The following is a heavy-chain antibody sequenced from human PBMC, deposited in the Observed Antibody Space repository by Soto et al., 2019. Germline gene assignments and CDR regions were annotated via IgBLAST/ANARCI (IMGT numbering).Heavy chain of an antibody. CDR2: IYYSGST. Sequence: SETLSLTCTVSGGSISSAAYYWSWIRQPPGKGLEWIGYIYYSGSTYYNPSLKSRVTISVDTSKNQFSLKLSSVTAADTAVYYCPRGGHITGTFSWCFDPGGKEPRVTVPS. CDR3: PRGGHITGTFSWCFDP. V-gene: IGHV4-30-4*01. J-gene: IGHJ5*02. D-gene: IGHD1-7*01. CDR1: GGSISSAAYY.